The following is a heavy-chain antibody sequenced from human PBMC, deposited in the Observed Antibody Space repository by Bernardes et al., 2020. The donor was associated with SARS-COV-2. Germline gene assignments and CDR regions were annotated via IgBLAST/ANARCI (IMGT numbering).Heavy chain of an antibody. CDR1: VGSISSSSYY. CDR2: IYYTGST. Sequence: SETLSLTCSVSVGSISSSSYYWGWIRQPPGKGQEWIGTIYYTGSTYYNPSLKSRVTIAVDTSNNQFSLKLSSVTAADTAVYYCARAPPEAVAGMGLFDYWGQGTPVTVSS. CDR3: ARAPPEAVAGMGLFDY. V-gene: IGHV4-39*01. D-gene: IGHD6-19*01. J-gene: IGHJ4*02.